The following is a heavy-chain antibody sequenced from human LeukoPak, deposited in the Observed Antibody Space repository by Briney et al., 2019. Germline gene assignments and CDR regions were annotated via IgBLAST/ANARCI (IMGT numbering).Heavy chain of an antibody. V-gene: IGHV4-30-2*01. J-gene: IGHJ4*02. CDR3: ASGSSGWLH. Sequence: SETLSLTCAVSGGSISSGGYSWSWIRQPPGKGLEWIGYIYHSGSTNYNPSLKSRVTISVDTSKNQFSLKLSSVTAADTAVYYCASGSSGWLHWGQGTLVTVSS. CDR1: GGSISSGGYS. D-gene: IGHD6-19*01. CDR2: IYHSGST.